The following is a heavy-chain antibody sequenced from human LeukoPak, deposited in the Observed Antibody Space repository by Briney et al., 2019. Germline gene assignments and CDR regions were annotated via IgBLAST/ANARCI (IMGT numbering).Heavy chain of an antibody. Sequence: GGSLRLSCTASGFTFGDYAMSWFRQAPGKGLEWVSVITYSSDTTYYADSVKGRFTISRDNSKNTLYLQMNSLRAEDTAVYYCAKGYDTTYYHYYFMDVWGKGTTVTISS. CDR1: GFTFGDYA. D-gene: IGHD2-2*01. V-gene: IGHV3-23*01. J-gene: IGHJ6*03. CDR2: ITYSSDTT. CDR3: AKGYDTTYYHYYFMDV.